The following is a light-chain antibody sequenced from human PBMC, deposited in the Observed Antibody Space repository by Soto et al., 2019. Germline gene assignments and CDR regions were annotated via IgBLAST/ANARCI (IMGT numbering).Light chain of an antibody. J-gene: IGLJ1*01. CDR3: CSYAGSYVYV. CDR1: SSDVGGYNY. V-gene: IGLV2-11*01. Sequence: QSALTQPRSVSGSPGQSVTFSCTGTSSDVGGYNYVSWYQQHPGKAPKLIMYDVSKRPSGVPDRFSGSKSGNTASLTISGLQAEDEADYYCCSYAGSYVYVFGTGTKLNVL. CDR2: DVS.